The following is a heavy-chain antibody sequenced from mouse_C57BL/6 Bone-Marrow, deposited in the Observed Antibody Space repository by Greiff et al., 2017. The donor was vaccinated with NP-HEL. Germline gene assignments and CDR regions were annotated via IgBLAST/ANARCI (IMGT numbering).Heavy chain of an antibody. CDR3: ARQGGYYPAWFAY. Sequence: EVQLVESGGDLVKPGGSLKLSCAASGFTFSSYGMSWVRQTPDKRLEWVATISSGGSYTYYPDSVKGRFIISRDNAKNTLYLQMSSLKSEDTAMYYCARQGGYYPAWFAYWGQGTLVTVSA. J-gene: IGHJ3*01. V-gene: IGHV5-6*01. D-gene: IGHD1-1*01. CDR2: ISSGGSYT. CDR1: GFTFSSYG.